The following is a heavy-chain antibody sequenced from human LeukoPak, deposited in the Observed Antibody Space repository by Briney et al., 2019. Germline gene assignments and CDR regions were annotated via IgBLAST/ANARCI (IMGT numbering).Heavy chain of an antibody. CDR2: IYYSWST. D-gene: IGHD4-11*01. J-gene: IGHJ4*02. Sequence: SETLSLTCTVSGGSISSSSYYWGWIRQPPGKGLEWIGSIYYSWSTYYNPSLKSRVTISVDTSKNQFSLKLSSVTAADTAVYYCARGTYSNYVDYWGQGTLVTVSS. CDR3: ARGTYSNYVDY. V-gene: IGHV4-39*07. CDR1: GGSISSSSYY.